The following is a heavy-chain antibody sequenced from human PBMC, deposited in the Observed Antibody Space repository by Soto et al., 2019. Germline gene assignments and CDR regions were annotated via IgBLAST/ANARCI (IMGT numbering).Heavy chain of an antibody. CDR1: GYSFTSYW. CDR3: ARLTVNNYYYYYMDV. V-gene: IGHV5-51*01. CDR2: IYPGDSDT. J-gene: IGHJ6*03. Sequence: PGESLKISCKGSGYSFTSYWIGWVRQMPGKGLEWMGIIYPGDSDTRYSPSFQGQVTISADKSISTAYLQWSSLKASDTAMYYCARLTVNNYYYYYMDVWAKGTTVTVSS.